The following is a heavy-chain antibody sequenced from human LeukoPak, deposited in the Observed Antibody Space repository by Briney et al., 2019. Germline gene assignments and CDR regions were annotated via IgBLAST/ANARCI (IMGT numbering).Heavy chain of an antibody. CDR1: GFTFSSYG. CDR3: AKGGAVAARPYLDWYFDL. J-gene: IGHJ2*01. D-gene: IGHD6-6*01. V-gene: IGHV3-30*18. CDR2: ISYDGSNK. Sequence: HSGGSLRLSCAASGFTFSSYGMHWVRQAPGKRLEWVAVISYDGSNKYYADSVKGRFTISRDNSKNTLYLQMNSLRAEDTAVYYCAKGGAVAARPYLDWYFDLWGRGTLVTVSS.